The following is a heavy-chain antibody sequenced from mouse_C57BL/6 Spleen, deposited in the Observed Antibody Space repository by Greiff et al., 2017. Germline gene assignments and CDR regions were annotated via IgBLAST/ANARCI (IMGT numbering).Heavy chain of an antibody. Sequence: VQLQQSGPELVKPGDSVKISCKASGYSFTGYFMNWVMQSHGKSLEWIGRINPYNGDTFYNQKFKGKATLTVDKSSSTAHMELRSLTSEDSAVYYGARAGVHSNWYFDVWGTGTTVTVSS. CDR3: ARAGVHSNWYFDV. CDR1: GYSFTGYF. J-gene: IGHJ1*03. D-gene: IGHD2-5*01. V-gene: IGHV1-20*01. CDR2: INPYNGDT.